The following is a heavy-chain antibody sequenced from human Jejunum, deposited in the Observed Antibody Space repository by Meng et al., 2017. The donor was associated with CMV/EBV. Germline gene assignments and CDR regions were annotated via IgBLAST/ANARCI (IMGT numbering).Heavy chain of an antibody. CDR1: VGDHA. CDR3: GRGPRLEWLYNGIDV. D-gene: IGHD3-3*01. CDR2: IRSKAYGGTM. Sequence: VGDHAMTWVRQAPGKGLEWVGFIRSKAYGGTMEYAASVEGRFTISRDDSKSTAYLQMNSLRIEDTGVCFCGRGPRLEWLYNGIDVWGQGTTVTVSS. V-gene: IGHV3-49*04. J-gene: IGHJ6*02.